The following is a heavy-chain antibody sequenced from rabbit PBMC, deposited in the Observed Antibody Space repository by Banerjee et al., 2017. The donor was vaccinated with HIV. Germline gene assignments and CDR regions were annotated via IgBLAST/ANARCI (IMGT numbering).Heavy chain of an antibody. CDR2: IGTSSGST. CDR3: ARSGGASYGNALNL. CDR1: GFSFSSGYC. D-gene: IGHD6-1*01. J-gene: IGHJ4*01. V-gene: IGHV1S45*01. Sequence: QQQLVESGGDLVKPGASLTLTCKASGFSFSSGYCMCWVRQAPGKGLEWIACIGTSSGSTWYASWVNGRFTISKTSSTTVTLQMTSLTVADTATYFCARSGGASYGNALNLWGPGTLVTVS.